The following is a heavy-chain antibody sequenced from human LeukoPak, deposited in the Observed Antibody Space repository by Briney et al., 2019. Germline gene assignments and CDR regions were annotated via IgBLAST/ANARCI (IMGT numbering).Heavy chain of an antibody. J-gene: IGHJ4*02. CDR2: IYHSGTT. Sequence: SVTLSLTCTVSGGSISSGGYSWSWIRQPPGKGLEWIGYIYHSGTTYYSPSLKSRVTISVDRAKNQFSLKMTSVTAADTAVYYCARDRAPTLGYFDYWGQGTLVTVSS. CDR1: GGSISSGGYS. CDR3: ARDRAPTLGYFDY. D-gene: IGHD3-10*01. V-gene: IGHV4-30-2*01.